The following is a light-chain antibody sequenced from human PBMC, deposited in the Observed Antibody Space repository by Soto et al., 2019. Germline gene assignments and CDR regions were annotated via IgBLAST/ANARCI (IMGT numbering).Light chain of an antibody. J-gene: IGKJ1*01. V-gene: IGKV3-20*01. CDR3: QQYDSSPWT. Sequence: ESVLTQSPGTLSLSPGERATLSCRARQRVSSSFLAWYQLKPGQAPRLHIYGASSRATGIPDRFSGSGSGTDFTLTISRLEPEDFAVYYCQQYDSSPWTFGQGTKVEIK. CDR2: GAS. CDR1: QRVSSSF.